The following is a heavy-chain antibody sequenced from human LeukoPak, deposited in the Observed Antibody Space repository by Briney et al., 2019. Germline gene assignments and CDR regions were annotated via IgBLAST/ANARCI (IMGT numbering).Heavy chain of an antibody. CDR1: GFNFNNYW. V-gene: IGHV3-7*03. CDR2: IKQDGSEK. J-gene: IGHJ4*02. Sequence: GGSLRLSCAASGFNFNNYWMTWVRQAPGKGLEWVANIKQDGSEKYYVDSVKGRFTISRDNAKNSLYLQMNSLRAEDTALYYCARDRAGYYFDYWGQGTLVTVSS. CDR3: ARDRAGYYFDY. D-gene: IGHD3-10*01.